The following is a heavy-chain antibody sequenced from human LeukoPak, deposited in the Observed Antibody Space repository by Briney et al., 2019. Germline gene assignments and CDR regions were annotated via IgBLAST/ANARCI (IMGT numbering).Heavy chain of an antibody. J-gene: IGHJ4*02. D-gene: IGHD3-22*01. CDR1: GYTFTGYY. V-gene: IGHV1-2*02. CDR3: AQYASGDDSNAFDY. CDR2: INPNSGGT. Sequence: ASVKVSCKASGYTFTGYYMHWVRQAPGQGLEWMGWINPNSGGTNYAQKFQGRVTMTRDTSISTAYMELSRLRSDDTAVYYCAQYASGDDSNAFDYWGQGTLVTVSS.